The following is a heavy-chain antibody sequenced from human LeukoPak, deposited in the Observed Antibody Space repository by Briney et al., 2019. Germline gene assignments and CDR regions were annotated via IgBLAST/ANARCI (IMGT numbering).Heavy chain of an antibody. CDR1: GYTFTSYG. Sequence: GASVKVSCKASGYTFTSYGISWVRQAPGQGLAWMGWISAYNGNTNYAQKLQGRVTMTTDTSTSTAYMELRSLRSDDTAVYYCARIDYGDYDGDGMDVWGQGTTVTVSS. J-gene: IGHJ6*02. V-gene: IGHV1-18*01. D-gene: IGHD4-17*01. CDR2: ISAYNGNT. CDR3: ARIDYGDYDGDGMDV.